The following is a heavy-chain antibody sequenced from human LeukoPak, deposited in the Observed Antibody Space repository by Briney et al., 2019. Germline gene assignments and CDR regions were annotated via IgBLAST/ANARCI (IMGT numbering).Heavy chain of an antibody. CDR1: GFTFSSCD. CDR3: ARRPSADSSSWYWEYCYGMDV. CDR2: IWYDGTNK. J-gene: IGHJ6*02. Sequence: GGSLRLSCAASGFTFSSCDMYWVRQAPGKGLEWVAIIWYDGTNKYYVDSVQGRFTISRDNSKNTLYLQMNSLRAEDTAVYYCARRPSADSSSWYWEYCYGMDVWGQGTTVTVSS. V-gene: IGHV3-33*08. D-gene: IGHD6-13*01.